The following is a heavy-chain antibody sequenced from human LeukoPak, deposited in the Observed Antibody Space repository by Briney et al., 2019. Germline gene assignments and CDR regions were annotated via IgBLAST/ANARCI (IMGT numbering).Heavy chain of an antibody. CDR3: ARGITYSGSYYHYYYYMDV. D-gene: IGHD1-26*01. CDR1: GGSISSGGYY. Sequence: SETLSLTCTVSGGSISSGGYYWSWIRQPPGKGLEWIGYIYQSGSTYYNPSLKSRVTISVDRSKNQFSLKLSSVTAADTAVYYCARGITYSGSYYHYYYYMDVWGKGSTVTVSS. V-gene: IGHV4-30-2*01. J-gene: IGHJ6*03. CDR2: IYQSGST.